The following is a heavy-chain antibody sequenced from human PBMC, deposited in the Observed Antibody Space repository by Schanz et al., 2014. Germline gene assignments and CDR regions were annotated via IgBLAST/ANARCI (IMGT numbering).Heavy chain of an antibody. CDR1: GFTFSSSW. J-gene: IGHJ4*02. CDR3: AKSYDTSGYSGFDY. CDR2: ISYHGSER. D-gene: IGHD3-22*01. V-gene: IGHV3-30*18. Sequence: VHLVESGGGLVQPGGSLRLSCAASGFTFSSSWMHWVRQAPGRGLEWVAVISYHGSERYYADSVKGRFTISRDNSKNTLYLQMNSLRTEDTAVYFCAKSYDTSGYSGFDYWGQGTLVTVSS.